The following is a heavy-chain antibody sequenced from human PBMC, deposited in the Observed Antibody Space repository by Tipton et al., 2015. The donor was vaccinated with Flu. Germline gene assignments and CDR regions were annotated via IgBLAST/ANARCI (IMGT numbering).Heavy chain of an antibody. Sequence: SLRLSCAASGFSFSTYAMTWVRQAPGKGLEWVSGVSGSGTSAKYADSVKGRFTISRDNPVNSMYLQMHSLRAEDTAVYYCVRAIYNSDNYSGQGTLVTVSS. D-gene: IGHD1-26*01. CDR3: VRAIYNSDNY. CDR2: VSGSGTSA. J-gene: IGHJ4*02. CDR1: GFSFSTYA. V-gene: IGHV3-23*01.